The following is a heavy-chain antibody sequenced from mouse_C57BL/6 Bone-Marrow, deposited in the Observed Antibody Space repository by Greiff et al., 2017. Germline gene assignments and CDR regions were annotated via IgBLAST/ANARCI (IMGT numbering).Heavy chain of an antibody. V-gene: IGHV1-15*01. CDR3: TRSAASDWYFDV. CDR2: LDPETGGT. J-gene: IGHJ1*03. CDR1: GYTFTDYE. Sequence: QVHVKQSGAELVRPGASVTLSCKASGYTFTDYEMHWVKQTPVHGLEWIGALDPETGGTAYNQKFKGKAILTADKSSSTAYMELRSLTSEDSAVYYCTRSAASDWYFDVWGTGTTVTVSS.